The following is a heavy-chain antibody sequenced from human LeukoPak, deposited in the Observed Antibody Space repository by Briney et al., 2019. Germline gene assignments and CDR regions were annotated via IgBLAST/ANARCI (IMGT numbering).Heavy chain of an antibody. CDR1: GFTFSSYS. D-gene: IGHD3-22*01. CDR3: AKSSYYDSSGFYREYYFDY. Sequence: GGSLRLSCAASGFTFSSYSMGWVRQAPGKGLEWVSAITGTGDNTYYADSVRGRFTVSRDNSRNTLYLQMNSLRAEDTAMYYCAKSSYYDSSGFYREYYFDYWGQGTLVPVSS. CDR2: ITGTGDNT. J-gene: IGHJ4*02. V-gene: IGHV3-23*01.